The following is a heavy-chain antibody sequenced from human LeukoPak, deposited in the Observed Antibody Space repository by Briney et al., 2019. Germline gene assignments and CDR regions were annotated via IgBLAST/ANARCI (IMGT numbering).Heavy chain of an antibody. J-gene: IGHJ4*02. CDR1: GFTFSSYS. D-gene: IGHD3-10*01. V-gene: IGHV3-48*01. CDR3: ASMVSIVRGVMIDY. CDR2: ISSSSSTI. Sequence: PGGSLRLSCAASGFTFSSYSMNWVRQAPGKGLEWVSYISSSSSTIYYADSVKGRFTISRDNAKNSLYLQMNSLRAEDTAVYFCASMVSIVRGVMIDYWGQGSLVTVSS.